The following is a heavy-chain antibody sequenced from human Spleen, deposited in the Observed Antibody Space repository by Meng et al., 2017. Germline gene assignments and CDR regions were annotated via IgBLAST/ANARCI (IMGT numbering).Heavy chain of an antibody. CDR3: ARDRAEMAKVDAFDI. V-gene: IGHV3-30*19. CDR2: IWYDGSNK. CDR1: GFTFSNYG. D-gene: IGHD5-24*01. J-gene: IGHJ3*02. Sequence: GESLKISCAASGFTFSNYGMHWVRQAPGKGLEWVAVIWYDGSNKYYADSVKGRFTISRDNSKNTLYLQMNSLRAEDTAVYYCARDRAEMAKVDAFDIWGQGTMVTVSS.